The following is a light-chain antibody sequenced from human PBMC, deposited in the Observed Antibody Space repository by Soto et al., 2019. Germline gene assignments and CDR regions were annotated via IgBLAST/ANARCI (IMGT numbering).Light chain of an antibody. CDR1: QSISSW. CDR3: QQYNSYSWT. V-gene: IGKV1-5*03. J-gene: IGKJ1*01. Sequence: DIQMTQSPSTLSASVGDRVTITSRASQSISSWLAWYQQKPGKAPKLLIYKASSLESGVPSRFSGSGSGTDFTLTIISLQPDEFATYYWQQYNSYSWTFGRGTKVEI. CDR2: KAS.